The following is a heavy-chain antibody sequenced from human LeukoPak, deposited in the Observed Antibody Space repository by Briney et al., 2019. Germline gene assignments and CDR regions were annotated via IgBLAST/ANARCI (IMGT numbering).Heavy chain of an antibody. Sequence: GGSLRLSCAASGFTVSSNYMSWVRQAPGKGLEWVSVIYSGGSTYYADSVKGRFTISRDNSKNTLYLQMNSLRAEDTAVYYCAKDISSGWSGSNAFDIWGQGTMVTVSS. CDR3: AKDISSGWSGSNAFDI. V-gene: IGHV3-53*01. D-gene: IGHD6-19*01. J-gene: IGHJ3*02. CDR1: GFTVSSNY. CDR2: IYSGGST.